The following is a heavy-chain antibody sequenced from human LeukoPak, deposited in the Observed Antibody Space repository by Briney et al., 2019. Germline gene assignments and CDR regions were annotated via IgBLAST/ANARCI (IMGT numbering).Heavy chain of an antibody. CDR1: GGTFSSYA. D-gene: IGHD4-17*01. CDR3: ARHNYGDYTFDY. Sequence: ASVKVSCKASGGTFSSYAISWVRQAPGQGLEWMGRIIPILGIANYARKFQGRVTITADKSTSTAYMELSSLRSEDTAVYYCARHNYGDYTFDYWGQGTLVTVSS. J-gene: IGHJ4*02. CDR2: IIPILGIA. V-gene: IGHV1-69*04.